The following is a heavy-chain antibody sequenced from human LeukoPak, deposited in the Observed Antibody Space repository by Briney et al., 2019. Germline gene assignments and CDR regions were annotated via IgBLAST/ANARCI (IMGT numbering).Heavy chain of an antibody. V-gene: IGHV5-51*01. Sequence: GESLKISCKASGYSFISYYIGWVRQMPGKGLEWMGIIYPGDSDTKYSPSFQGQVTISADKSISTAYLQWSSLKASDTAMYYCARRRIAVAGTFWFDPWGQGTLVTVSS. CDR2: IYPGDSDT. J-gene: IGHJ5*02. CDR3: ARRRIAVAGTFWFDP. CDR1: GYSFISYY. D-gene: IGHD6-19*01.